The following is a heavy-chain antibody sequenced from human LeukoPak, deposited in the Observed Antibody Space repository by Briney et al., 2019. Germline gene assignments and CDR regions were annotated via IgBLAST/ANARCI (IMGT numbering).Heavy chain of an antibody. V-gene: IGHV3-7*01. CDR2: IKQDGSEK. Sequence: GGSLRLSCAASGFTFNSYWMSWVRQAPGKGLEWVANIKQDGSEKYNVDSVKGRFTISRDNARKSLFLQLNSLRAEDTAVYYCASHSSSWYRSFDYWGQGTLVTVSS. J-gene: IGHJ4*02. CDR3: ASHSSSWYRSFDY. CDR1: GFTFNSYW. D-gene: IGHD6-13*01.